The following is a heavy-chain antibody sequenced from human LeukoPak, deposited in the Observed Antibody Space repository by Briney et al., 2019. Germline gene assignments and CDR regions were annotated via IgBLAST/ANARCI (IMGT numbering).Heavy chain of an antibody. CDR1: GGSISSYY. J-gene: IGHJ4*02. Sequence: SETLSLTCNVSGGSISSYYWSWIRQPPGKGLEWIGYIYYSGSTNYNPSLKSRVTISVGTSKNQFSLKLTSVTAADTAVYYCAREGYYDSSGYYHFDSWGQGTLVTVSS. CDR3: AREGYYDSSGYYHFDS. V-gene: IGHV4-59*01. D-gene: IGHD3-22*01. CDR2: IYYSGST.